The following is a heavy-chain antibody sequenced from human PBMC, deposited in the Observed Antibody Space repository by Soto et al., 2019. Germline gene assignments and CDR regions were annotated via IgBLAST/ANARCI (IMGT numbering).Heavy chain of an antibody. V-gene: IGHV1-24*01. CDR1: GYTLTELS. Sequence: ASVKVSFEVSGYTLTELSMHWVRQAPGKGLEWMGGFDPEDGEAIYAQKFQGRVTMTEDTSTDTAYMELSSLRSEDTAVYYCATNLKSYYYYGMDVWGQGTTVTVSS. CDR2: FDPEDGEA. J-gene: IGHJ6*02. CDR3: ATNLKSYYYYGMDV.